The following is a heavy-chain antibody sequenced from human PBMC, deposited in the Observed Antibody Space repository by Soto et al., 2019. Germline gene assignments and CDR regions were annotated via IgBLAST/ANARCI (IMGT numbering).Heavy chain of an antibody. CDR1: GFTFSSYG. CDR3: ANSYGDYVFWGLVGYYYMDV. CDR2: ISYDGSNK. Sequence: GGSLRLSCAASGFTFSSYGMHWVRQAPGKGLEWVAVISYDGSNKYYADSVKGRFTISRDNSKNTLYLQMNSLRAEDTAVYYCANSYGDYVFWGLVGYYYMDVWGKGTTVTVSS. J-gene: IGHJ6*03. V-gene: IGHV3-30*18. D-gene: IGHD4-17*01.